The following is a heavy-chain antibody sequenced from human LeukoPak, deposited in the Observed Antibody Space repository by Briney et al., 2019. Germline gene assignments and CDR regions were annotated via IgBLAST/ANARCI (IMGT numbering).Heavy chain of an antibody. J-gene: IGHJ5*02. CDR1: GYTFTSYG. Sequence: ASVKVSCKASGYTFTSYGISWVRQAPGQGLEWMGWISAYNGNTNYAQKLQGRVTMTTDTSTSTAYMELRSLRSGDTAVYYCARDPTAAGRDNWFDPWGQGTLVTVSS. CDR3: ARDPTAAGRDNWFDP. D-gene: IGHD6-13*01. V-gene: IGHV1-18*01. CDR2: ISAYNGNT.